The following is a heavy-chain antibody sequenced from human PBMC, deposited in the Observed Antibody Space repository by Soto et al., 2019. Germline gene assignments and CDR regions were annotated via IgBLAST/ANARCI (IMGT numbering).Heavy chain of an antibody. CDR3: VREGVVPAGMHGEYNWFDP. CDR2: IIPILGIA. CDR1: GGTFSSYT. V-gene: IGHV1-69*08. D-gene: IGHD2-2*01. J-gene: IGHJ5*02. Sequence: QVQLVQSGAEVKKPGSSVKVSCKASGGTFSSYTISWVRQAPGQGLEWMGRIIPILGIANYAQKFQGRVTITADKSTSTADLELSSRRSEDTAVYYCVREGVVPAGMHGEYNWFDPWGQGTLVTVSS.